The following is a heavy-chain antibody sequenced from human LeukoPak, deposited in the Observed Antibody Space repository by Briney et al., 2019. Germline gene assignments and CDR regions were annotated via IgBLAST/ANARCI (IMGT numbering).Heavy chain of an antibody. D-gene: IGHD6-13*01. Sequence: ASVKVSCKASGYTFTGYYMHWVRQAPVQGLEWMGRINPNSGGTNYAQKFQGRVTMTRDTSISTAYMELSRQRSDDTAVYYCARSRGESIVAAGNPFDYWGQGTLVTVSS. CDR2: INPNSGGT. CDR1: GYTFTGYY. J-gene: IGHJ4*02. CDR3: ARSRGESIVAAGNPFDY. V-gene: IGHV1-2*06.